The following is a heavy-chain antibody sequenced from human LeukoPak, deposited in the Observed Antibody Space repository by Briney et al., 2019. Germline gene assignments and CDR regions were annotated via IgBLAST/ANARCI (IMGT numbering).Heavy chain of an antibody. D-gene: IGHD2-21*01. CDR1: GFTFSSYS. V-gene: IGHV3-21*01. CDR3: ARSHHIATPPDY. CDR2: ISSSSSYI. J-gene: IGHJ4*02. Sequence: GGSLRLSCAASGFTFSSYSMNWVRQAPGKGLEWVSSISSSSSYIYYADSVKGRFTISRDNAKNSLYLQMNSLRAEDTAVYYCARSHHIATPPDYWGQGTLVTVSS.